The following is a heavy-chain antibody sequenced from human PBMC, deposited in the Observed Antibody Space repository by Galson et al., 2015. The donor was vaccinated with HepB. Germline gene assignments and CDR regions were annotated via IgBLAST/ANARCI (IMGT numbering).Heavy chain of an antibody. V-gene: IGHV3-48*04. Sequence: SLRLSCAASGLTFSSYTMNWVRQTPGKGLQWVSYISTNGATIHYADSVKGRFTIARDNAKNTMWLQMNSLRADDTAVYYCATTKFGRGAYWTFELWGQGTLVTVSS. CDR3: ATTKFGRGAYWTFEL. CDR1: GLTFSSYT. D-gene: IGHD4/OR15-4a*01. J-gene: IGHJ3*01. CDR2: ISTNGATI.